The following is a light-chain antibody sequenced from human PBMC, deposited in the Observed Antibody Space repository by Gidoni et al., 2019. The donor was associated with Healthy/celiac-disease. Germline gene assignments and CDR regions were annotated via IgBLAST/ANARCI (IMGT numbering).Light chain of an antibody. V-gene: IGKV4-1*01. CDR1: QSVLYSSNNKNY. J-gene: IGKJ1*01. CDR3: QQYYSTPRT. CDR2: WAS. Sequence: DIVMTQSPDSLAVSLGERATINCKSSQSVLYSSNNKNYLAWYQQKPGQPPKLLIYWASTRESGVPDRFIGSGSGTDFTLTISSLQAEDVAVYYCQQYYSTPRTFXQXTKVXIK.